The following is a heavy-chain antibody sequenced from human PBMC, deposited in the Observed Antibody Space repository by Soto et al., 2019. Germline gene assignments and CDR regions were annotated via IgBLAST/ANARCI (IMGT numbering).Heavy chain of an antibody. CDR1: GYTFTGYY. CDR3: ARDASYCSGGSCYLFYYYYMDV. J-gene: IGHJ6*03. CDR2: INPNSGGT. D-gene: IGHD2-15*01. Sequence: ASVKVSCKASGYTFTGYYRHWVRQAPGQGLEWMGWINPNSGGTNYAQKFQGWVTMTRDTSISTAYMELSRLRSDDTAVYYCARDASYCSGGSCYLFYYYYMDVWGKGTTVTVSS. V-gene: IGHV1-2*04.